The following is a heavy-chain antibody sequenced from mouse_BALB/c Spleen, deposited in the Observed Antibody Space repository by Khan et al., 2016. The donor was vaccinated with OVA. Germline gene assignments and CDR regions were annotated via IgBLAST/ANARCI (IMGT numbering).Heavy chain of an antibody. Sequence: QLEESGPGLVKPSQSLSLTCTVTAYSITSDYAWNWIRQFPGNKLEWMAYITYSGSTGYNPSLKSRISITRDTSKNQFFLQLNSVTTEDTATYYCARDYGSSYLFFDYWGQGTTLTVSS. CDR2: ITYSGST. V-gene: IGHV3-2*02. CDR3: ARDYGSSYLFFDY. D-gene: IGHD1-1*01. J-gene: IGHJ2*01. CDR1: AYSITSDYA.